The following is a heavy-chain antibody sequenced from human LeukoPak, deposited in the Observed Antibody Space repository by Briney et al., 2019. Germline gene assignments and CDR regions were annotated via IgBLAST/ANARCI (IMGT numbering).Heavy chain of an antibody. CDR3: TRPPRNDYNDAFDI. D-gene: IGHD5-24*01. CDR2: IRSKAHSSPT. CDR1: GFTFSGSS. J-gene: IGHJ3*02. Sequence: GGSLRLSCAASGFTFSGSSIHCVRHASRKGLESVGRIRSKAHSSPTAYAPSVKGRLTICRDDSKNTAYLQMNNLKSDDTAVYYCTRPPRNDYNDAFDIWGQGTMVTVSS. V-gene: IGHV3-73*01.